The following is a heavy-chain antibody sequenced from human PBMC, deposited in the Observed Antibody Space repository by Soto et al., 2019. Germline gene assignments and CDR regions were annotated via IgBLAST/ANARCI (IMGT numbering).Heavy chain of an antibody. CDR3: ARDWNYYDSSGYPPLPDY. V-gene: IGHV3-33*01. CDR2: IWYDGSNK. J-gene: IGHJ4*02. Sequence: GGSLRLSCAASGFTFSSYGMHWVRQAPGKGLEWVAVIWYDGSNKYYADSVKGRFTISRDNSKNTLYLQMNSLRAEDTAVYYCARDWNYYDSSGYPPLPDYWGQGTLVTVSS. D-gene: IGHD3-22*01. CDR1: GFTFSSYG.